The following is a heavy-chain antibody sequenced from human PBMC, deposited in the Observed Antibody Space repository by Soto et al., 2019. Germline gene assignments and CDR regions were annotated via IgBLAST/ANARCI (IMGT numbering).Heavy chain of an antibody. D-gene: IGHD1-26*01. CDR1: GGTFSSHA. CDR3: ARMSGSYYYYYGMDV. CDR2: IIPIFGTA. J-gene: IGHJ6*02. Sequence: GASVKVSCKASGGTFSSHAISWVRQAPGQGLEWMGGIIPIFGTANYAQKFQGRVTITADESTSTAYMELSSLRSEDTAVYYCARMSGSYYYYYGMDVWGQGTTVTVSS. V-gene: IGHV1-69*13.